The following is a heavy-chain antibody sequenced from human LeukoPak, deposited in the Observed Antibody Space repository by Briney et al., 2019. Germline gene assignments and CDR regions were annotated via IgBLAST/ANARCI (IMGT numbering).Heavy chain of an antibody. J-gene: IGHJ5*02. CDR1: GFTFSMYW. Sequence: GGSLRLSCAASGFTFSMYWMSWVRQAPGKGLEWVANIKQDRSEKYYVDSVKGRFTISRDNAKNSLDLQMKSLRAEDTAVYYCATDVAAGTSFNWFDPWGQGTLVIVSS. V-gene: IGHV3-7*01. D-gene: IGHD6-13*01. CDR3: ATDVAAGTSFNWFDP. CDR2: IKQDRSEK.